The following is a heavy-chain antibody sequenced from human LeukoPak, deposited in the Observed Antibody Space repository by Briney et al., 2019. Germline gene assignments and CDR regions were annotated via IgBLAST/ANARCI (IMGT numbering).Heavy chain of an antibody. CDR2: INHSGST. D-gene: IGHD3-10*01. Sequence: SETLSLTCAVYGGSFSGYYWSWIRQPPGKGLEWIGEINHSGSTNYNPSLKSRVTISVDTSKNQFSLKLSSVTAADTAVYYCARDSRLLWFGELLSRFDPWGQGTLVTVSS. CDR1: GGSFSGYY. J-gene: IGHJ5*02. CDR3: ARDSRLLWFGELLSRFDP. V-gene: IGHV4-34*01.